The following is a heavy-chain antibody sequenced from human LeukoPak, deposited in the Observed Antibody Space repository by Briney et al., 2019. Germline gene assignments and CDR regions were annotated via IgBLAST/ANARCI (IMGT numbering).Heavy chain of an antibody. D-gene: IGHD2-2*01. Sequence: TSVTVSCKASGGTFRSYAISWVRQAPGQGLEWMGGIIPIFGTANYAQKFQGRVTITTDESTSTAYMELSSLRSEDTAVYYCAREGSTSRESYYYYMDVWGKGTTVTVSS. CDR2: IIPIFGTA. J-gene: IGHJ6*03. V-gene: IGHV1-69*05. CDR3: AREGSTSRESYYYYMDV. CDR1: GGTFRSYA.